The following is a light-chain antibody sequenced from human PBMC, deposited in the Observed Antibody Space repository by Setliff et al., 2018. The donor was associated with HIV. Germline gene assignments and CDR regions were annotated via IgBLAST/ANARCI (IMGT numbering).Light chain of an antibody. Sequence: QSVLTQPASVSGSPGQSITISCPGTSSDVGGYNYVSWYQHYPGKAPKFMIYDVTTRPSGVSNRFSGSKSGNTASLTISGLQAEDEADYFCCSYVTGSTYVCGTGTKVTVL. V-gene: IGLV2-23*02. J-gene: IGLJ1*01. CDR2: DVT. CDR1: SSDVGGYNY. CDR3: CSYVTGSTYV.